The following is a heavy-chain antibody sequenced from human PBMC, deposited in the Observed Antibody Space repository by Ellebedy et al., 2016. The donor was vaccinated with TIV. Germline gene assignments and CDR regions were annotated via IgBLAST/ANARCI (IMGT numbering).Heavy chain of an antibody. CDR2: INHSGST. D-gene: IGHD3-10*01. V-gene: IGHV4-34*01. Sequence: SETLSLTXAVYGGSFSGYYWSWIRQPPGKGLEWIGEINHSGSTNYNPSLKSRVTISVDTSKNQFSLKLSSVTAADTAVYYCARGLSDGITMVRGKGPYNWFDPWGQGTLVTVSS. CDR3: ARGLSDGITMVRGKGPYNWFDP. J-gene: IGHJ5*02. CDR1: GGSFSGYY.